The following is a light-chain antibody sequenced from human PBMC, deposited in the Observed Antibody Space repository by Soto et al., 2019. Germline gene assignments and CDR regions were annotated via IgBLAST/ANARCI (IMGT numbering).Light chain of an antibody. V-gene: IGLV2-23*01. CDR1: SNDIGNYNL. Sequence: QSALTQPASVSGSPGQSITISCTGTSNDIGNYNLVSWYQHHPGKAPKLMIYVDSKRPSGVSNRFSASKSGNTASLTISGLQAEDEADYYCCSYAGSFYVFGTGTKVTV. CDR3: CSYAGSFYV. CDR2: VDS. J-gene: IGLJ1*01.